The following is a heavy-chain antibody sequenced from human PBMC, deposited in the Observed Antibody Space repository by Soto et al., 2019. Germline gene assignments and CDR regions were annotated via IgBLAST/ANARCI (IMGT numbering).Heavy chain of an antibody. D-gene: IGHD3-22*01. CDR1: GYTLTELS. CDR2: FDPEDGET. CDR3: ATRRTAYYYDSRFDP. V-gene: IGHV1-24*01. J-gene: IGHJ5*02. Sequence: GASVKVSCKVSGYTLTELSMHWVRQAPGKGLEWMGGFDPEDGETIYAQKFQGRVTMTEDTSTDTAYMELSSLRSEDTAVYYCATRRTAYYYDSRFDPWGQGTLVTVSS.